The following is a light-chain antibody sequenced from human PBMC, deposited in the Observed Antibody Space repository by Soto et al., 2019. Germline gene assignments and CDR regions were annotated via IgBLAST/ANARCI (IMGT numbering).Light chain of an antibody. CDR3: QQLNSYPLT. CDR1: QGISSY. Sequence: DIQLTQSPSFLSASVGDRVTITCRASQGISSYLAWFQQKPGKAPKLLIYAASTLQSGVSSRFSGSGSGTEFTLTISSLQPEDFATYYCQQLNSYPLTFGPGTKVDF. V-gene: IGKV1-9*01. CDR2: AAS. J-gene: IGKJ3*01.